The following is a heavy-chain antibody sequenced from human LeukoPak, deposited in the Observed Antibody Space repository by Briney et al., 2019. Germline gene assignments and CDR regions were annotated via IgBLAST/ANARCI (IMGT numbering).Heavy chain of an antibody. CDR3: ARVDCANGVCSFDY. CDR2: ISSSTSYI. Sequence: GGSLRLSCAASGFTFSSYSMNWVRQAPGKGLEWVSSISSSTSYIYYADSLKGRFTISRDNAKNSLYLQMNSLRAEDTAVYYCARVDCANGVCSFDYWGQGTLVTVSS. CDR1: GFTFSSYS. D-gene: IGHD2-8*01. J-gene: IGHJ4*02. V-gene: IGHV3-21*01.